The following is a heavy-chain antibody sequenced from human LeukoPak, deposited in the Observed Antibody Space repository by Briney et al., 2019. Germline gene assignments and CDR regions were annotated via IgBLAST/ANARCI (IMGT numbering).Heavy chain of an antibody. CDR2: IYYNGST. CDR3: ARLGVVKGIYYYYYYMDV. CDR1: GGSISSYY. J-gene: IGHJ6*03. Sequence: SETLSLTCTVSGGSISSYYWSWIRQPPGKGLEWIGYIYYNGSTNYNPSLKSRVTISVDTSKNQFSLKLSSVTAADTAVYYCARLGVVKGIYYYYYYMDVWGKGTTVTVSS. D-gene: IGHD2-21*01. V-gene: IGHV4-59*12.